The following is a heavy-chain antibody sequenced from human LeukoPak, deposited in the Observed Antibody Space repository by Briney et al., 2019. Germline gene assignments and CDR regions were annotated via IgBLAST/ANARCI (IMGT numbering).Heavy chain of an antibody. D-gene: IGHD6-13*01. CDR1: GGSIRSYY. CDR3: ARVGIAAAGIGGFDY. J-gene: IGHJ4*02. CDR2: IYTSGST. V-gene: IGHV4-4*07. Sequence: PSETLSLTCTVSGGSIRSYYWSWIRQPAGKGLEWIGRIYTSGSTNYNPSLKSRVTISVDTSKNQFSLKLSSVTAADTAVYYCARVGIAAAGIGGFDYWGQGTLVTVSS.